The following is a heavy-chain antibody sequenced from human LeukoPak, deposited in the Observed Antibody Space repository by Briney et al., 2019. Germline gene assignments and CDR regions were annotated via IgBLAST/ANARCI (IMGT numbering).Heavy chain of an antibody. J-gene: IGHJ4*02. D-gene: IGHD6-13*01. V-gene: IGHV3-23*01. CDR3: AKVGSSSQASPLY. CDR2: ISGSGGST. CDR1: GFTFSSHA. Sequence: GGSLRLSCAASGFTFSSHATSWVRQAPGKGLEWVSAISGSGGSTYYADSVKGRFTISRDNSKNTLYLQMNSLRAEDTAVYYCAKVGSSSQASPLYWGQGTLVTVSS.